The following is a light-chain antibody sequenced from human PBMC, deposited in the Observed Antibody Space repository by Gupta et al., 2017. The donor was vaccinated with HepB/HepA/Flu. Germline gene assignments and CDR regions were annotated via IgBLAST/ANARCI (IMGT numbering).Light chain of an antibody. J-gene: IGKJ2*04. CDR1: QSVSSSY. Sequence: DIVLTQSPDTLSVSPGERATISCRASQSVSSSYLAWYQQKPGQAPRLLIYGASSRATGIPDRFSGSGSGTDFTLTISRLEPEDFAVYYCQQYGSSPMCRFGQGTKLEIK. CDR2: GAS. CDR3: QQYGSSPMCR. V-gene: IGKV3-20*01.